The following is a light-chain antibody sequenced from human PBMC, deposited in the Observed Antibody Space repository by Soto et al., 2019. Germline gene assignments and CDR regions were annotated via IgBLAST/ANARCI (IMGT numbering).Light chain of an antibody. CDR1: SSDVGGYNS. V-gene: IGLV2-14*01. CDR3: SSYTSTITRYV. J-gene: IGLJ1*01. CDR2: DVT. Sequence: QSVMAQPASVSGSPGQSITISCTGTSSDVGGYNSVSWYRQHPGNAPTLIIYDVTNRPSGISSRFSASKSGYTASLTISGLQAADETDYYCSSYTSTITRYVCGTGTNVTVL.